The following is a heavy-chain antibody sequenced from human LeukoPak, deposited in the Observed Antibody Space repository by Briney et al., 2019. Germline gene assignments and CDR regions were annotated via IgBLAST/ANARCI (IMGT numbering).Heavy chain of an antibody. D-gene: IGHD1-14*01. J-gene: IGHJ4*02. CDR2: IKQDGSEK. CDR3: ARNQRRLDY. Sequence: GGSLRLSCAASGFTFSTYWMSWVRQAPGKGLELVANIKQDGSEKYYVDSVKGRFTISRDNAKNSLYLQVDSLRAEGTAVYYCARNQRRLDYWGQGPLVTVSS. CDR1: GFTFSTYW. V-gene: IGHV3-7*01.